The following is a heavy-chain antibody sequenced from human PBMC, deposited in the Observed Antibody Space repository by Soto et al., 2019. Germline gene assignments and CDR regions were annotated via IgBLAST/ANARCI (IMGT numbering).Heavy chain of an antibody. V-gene: IGHV4-39*01. Sequence: SETLSLTCTVSGGSISSSSYYWGWIRQPPGKWLEWIGSIYYSGSTYYNPSLKSRVTISVDTSKNQFSLKLSSVTAADTAVYYCALSGDFDPNWFDPWGQGTLVTVYS. J-gene: IGHJ5*02. D-gene: IGHD3-9*01. CDR1: GGSISSSSYY. CDR3: ALSGDFDPNWFDP. CDR2: IYYSGST.